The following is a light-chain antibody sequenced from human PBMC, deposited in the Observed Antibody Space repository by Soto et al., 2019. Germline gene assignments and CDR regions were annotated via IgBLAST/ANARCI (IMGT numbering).Light chain of an antibody. V-gene: IGLV2-14*01. CDR3: VSYTTSASYV. Sequence: QSALTQPASVSGSPGQSITISCTGTSSDVGNYIFVSWYRQHPGKAPKLMIYDINNRPSGVSNRFSGSKSGNTASLTISGLQAEDEADYYCVSYTTSASYVFGTGTKSPP. CDR2: DIN. J-gene: IGLJ1*01. CDR1: SSDVGNYIF.